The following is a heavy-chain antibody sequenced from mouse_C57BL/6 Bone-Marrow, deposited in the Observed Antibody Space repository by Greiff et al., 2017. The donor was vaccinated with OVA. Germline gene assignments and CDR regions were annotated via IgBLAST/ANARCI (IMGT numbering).Heavy chain of an antibody. V-gene: IGHV2-9-1*01. CDR1: GFSLTSYA. CDR3: AREETTVVASYWYFDV. Sequence: QVHVKQSGPGLVAPSQSLSITCTVSGFSLTSYAISWVRQPPGKGLEWLGVIWTGGGTNYNSALKSRLSISKDNSKSQVFLKMNSLQTDDTARYYCAREETTVVASYWYFDVWGTGTTVTVSS. D-gene: IGHD1-1*01. CDR2: IWTGGGT. J-gene: IGHJ1*03.